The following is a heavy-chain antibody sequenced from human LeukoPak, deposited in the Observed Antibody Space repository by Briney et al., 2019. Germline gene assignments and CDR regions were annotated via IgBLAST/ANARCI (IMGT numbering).Heavy chain of an antibody. CDR2: INPHSGGT. Sequence: ASVKVSCKASGYRFTGYYIHWVRQAPGQGLEWMGWINPHSGGTKFAQKFQGRVTMTRDTSISTAYMEVSRLRSEDAAVYYCAREYYDILTGSLDYWGRGTLVTVSS. D-gene: IGHD3-9*01. CDR3: AREYYDILTGSLDY. CDR1: GYRFTGYY. V-gene: IGHV1-2*02. J-gene: IGHJ4*02.